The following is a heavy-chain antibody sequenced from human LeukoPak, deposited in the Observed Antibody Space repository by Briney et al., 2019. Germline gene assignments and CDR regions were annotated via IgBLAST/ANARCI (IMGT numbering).Heavy chain of an antibody. CDR2: IKQDGSEK. J-gene: IGHJ3*02. D-gene: IGHD1-14*01. CDR3: AMRPGAFDI. Sequence: GGSLRLSCAASGFTFSSYWISWVRQAPGKGLEWVASIKQDGSEKYSVDSVKGRFTISRDNAKNSLYLQMNSLRAEDTGVYYCAMRPGAFDIWGQGTMVTVSS. CDR1: GFTFSSYW. V-gene: IGHV3-7*01.